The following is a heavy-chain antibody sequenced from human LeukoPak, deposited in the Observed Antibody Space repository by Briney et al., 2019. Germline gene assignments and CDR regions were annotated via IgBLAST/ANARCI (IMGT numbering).Heavy chain of an antibody. D-gene: IGHD3-3*01. CDR3: ARGRSEYYDFWSGYGPPYYYGMDV. Sequence: EASVKVSCKASGYTFTSYDINWVRQATGQGLEWMGWMNPNSGNTGCAQKFQGRVTMTRNTSISTAYMELSSLRSEDTAVYYCARGRSEYYDFWSGYGPPYYYGMDVWGQGTTVTVSS. CDR1: GYTFTSYD. J-gene: IGHJ6*02. V-gene: IGHV1-8*01. CDR2: MNPNSGNT.